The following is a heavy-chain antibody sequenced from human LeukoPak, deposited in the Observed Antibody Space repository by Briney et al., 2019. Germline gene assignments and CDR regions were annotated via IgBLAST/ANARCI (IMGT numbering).Heavy chain of an antibody. CDR3: ARVYRSLVVVPAAMLGVYCSGGSCHTDY. D-gene: IGHD2-15*01. CDR1: GFTFSSYW. V-gene: IGHV3-7*01. Sequence: PGGSLRLSCAPSGFTFSSYWMSWVRPAPGKGLEWVANIKQVGGEEYYVHSLKGRLSISRDNAKNSLYLQMNSLRAEDTAVYYCARVYRSLVVVPAAMLGVYCSGGSCHTDYWGQGTLVTVSS. CDR2: IKQVGGEE. J-gene: IGHJ4*02.